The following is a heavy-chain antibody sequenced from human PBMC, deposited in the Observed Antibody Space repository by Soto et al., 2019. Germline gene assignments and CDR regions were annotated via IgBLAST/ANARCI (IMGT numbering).Heavy chain of an antibody. D-gene: IGHD2-2*01. CDR3: ARGVPAALFYYYYYMDV. CDR2: INHSGST. V-gene: IGHV4-34*01. Sequence: SETLSLTCAVYGGSFSGYYWSWIRQPPGKGLEWIGEINHSGSTNYNPSLKSRVTISVDTSKNQFSLKLSSVTAADTAVYYCARGVPAALFYYYYYMDVWGKGTTVTVSS. J-gene: IGHJ6*03. CDR1: GGSFSGYY.